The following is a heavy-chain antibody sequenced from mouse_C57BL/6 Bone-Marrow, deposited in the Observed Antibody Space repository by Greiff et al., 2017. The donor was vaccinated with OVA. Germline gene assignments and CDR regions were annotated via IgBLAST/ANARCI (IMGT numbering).Heavy chain of an antibody. V-gene: IGHV1-77*01. CDR1: GYTFTDYY. D-gene: IGHD1-1*01. CDR3: ANYYYGSSYGYYAMDY. CDR2: IGPGSGST. J-gene: IGHJ4*01. Sequence: VKLMESGAELVKPGASVKISCKASGYTFTDYYINWVKQRPGQGLEWIGKIGPGSGSTYYNEKFKGKATLTADKSSSTAYMQLSSLTSEDSAVYFCANYYYGSSYGYYAMDYWGQGTSVTVSS.